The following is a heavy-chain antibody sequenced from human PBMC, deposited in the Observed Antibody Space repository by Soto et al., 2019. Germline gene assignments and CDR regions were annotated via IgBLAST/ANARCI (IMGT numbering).Heavy chain of an antibody. V-gene: IGHV1-2*04. CDR3: ARDSDCSSTSCLNAFAI. CDR1: GYTFTGYY. J-gene: IGHJ3*02. D-gene: IGHD2-2*01. CDR2: INPNSGGT. Sequence: ASVKVSCKASGYTFTGYYMHWVRQAPGQGLEWMGWINPNSGGTNYAQKFQGWVTMTRDTSISTAYMELSRLRSDDTAVYYCARDSDCSSTSCLNAFAIWGQGTMVTVSS.